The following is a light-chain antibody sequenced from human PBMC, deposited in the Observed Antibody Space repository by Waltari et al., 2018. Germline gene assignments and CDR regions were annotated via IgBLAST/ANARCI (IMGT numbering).Light chain of an antibody. J-gene: IGKJ1*01. CDR3: QHYVRLPAT. CDR2: GAS. Sequence: EIVLTQSPGILSLSPGERATLSCRASQRVSRTLAWYQQKPGQAPRLLIYGASTRATGIPKRFSGGGSGTDFSLTISRREPEDFEVYYCQHYVRLPATFGQGTKVEIK. CDR1: QRVSRT. V-gene: IGKV3-20*01.